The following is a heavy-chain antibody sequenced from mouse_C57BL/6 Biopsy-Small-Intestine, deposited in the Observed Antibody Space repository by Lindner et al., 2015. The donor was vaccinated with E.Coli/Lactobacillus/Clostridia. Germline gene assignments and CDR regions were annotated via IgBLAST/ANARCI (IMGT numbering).Heavy chain of an antibody. CDR2: ISNLAYSI. CDR1: GFTFSDYG. J-gene: IGHJ3*01. V-gene: IGHV5-15*01. Sequence: VQLQEVWGGLVQPGGSLKLSCAASGFTFSDYGMAWVRQAPRKGPEWVAFISNLAYSIYYADTVTGRFTISRENAKNNLYLQMTSLRSEDTAMYYCARPDYYGSGGFAYWGQGTLVTVSA. CDR3: ARPDYYGSGGFAY. D-gene: IGHD1-1*01.